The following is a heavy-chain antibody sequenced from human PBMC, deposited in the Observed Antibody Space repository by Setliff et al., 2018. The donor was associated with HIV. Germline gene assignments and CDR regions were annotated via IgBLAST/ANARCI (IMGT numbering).Heavy chain of an antibody. V-gene: IGHV4-34*01. CDR3: ARVSCSSWYSIPRYYYYSMDV. CDR2: IQHSGRI. Sequence: SETLSLTCAVYGGSFSGYCWSWIRQPPGKGLEWIGEIQHSGRINYIPSLRSRVTTSVDTSKNQFSLRLRSVTAVDRAVYYCARVSCSSWYSIPRYYYYSMDVWGNVTTVTVSS. CDR1: GGSFSGYC. J-gene: IGHJ6*03. D-gene: IGHD6-13*01.